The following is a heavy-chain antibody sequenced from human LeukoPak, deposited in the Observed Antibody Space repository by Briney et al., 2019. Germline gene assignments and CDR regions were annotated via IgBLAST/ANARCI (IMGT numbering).Heavy chain of an antibody. D-gene: IGHD3-10*01. V-gene: IGHV1-46*03. CDR2: INPSGGST. Sequence: GASVKVSCKASGYTFTSYYMHWVRQAPGQGFEWMGIINPSGGSTSYAQKFQGRVTMTRDTSTSTVYMELSSLRSEDTAVYYCASRRVVRGGDFDYWGQGTLVTVSS. CDR1: GYTFTSYY. J-gene: IGHJ4*02. CDR3: ASRRVVRGGDFDY.